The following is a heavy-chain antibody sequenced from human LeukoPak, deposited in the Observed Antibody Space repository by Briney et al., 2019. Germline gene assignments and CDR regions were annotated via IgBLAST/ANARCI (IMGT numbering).Heavy chain of an antibody. Sequence: GGSLRLSCAASGFTFSSYRMSWVRQAPGKGLEWVANIKQDGSEKYYVDSVKGRFTISRDNAKNSLYLQMNSLRAEDTAVYYCARAAWLWDPWGQGTLVTVSS. CDR1: GFTFSSYR. CDR2: IKQDGSEK. V-gene: IGHV3-7*01. D-gene: IGHD3-22*01. J-gene: IGHJ5*02. CDR3: ARAAWLWDP.